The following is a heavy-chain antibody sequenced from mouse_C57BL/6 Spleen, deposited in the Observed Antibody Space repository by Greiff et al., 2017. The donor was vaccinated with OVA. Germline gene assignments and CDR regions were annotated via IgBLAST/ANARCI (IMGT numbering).Heavy chain of an antibody. CDR2: IDPEDGDT. CDR3: TTSTIVSYYFDY. V-gene: IGHV14-1*01. Sequence: EVKVEESGAELVRPGASVKLSCTASGFNIKDYYMHWVKQRPEQGLEWIGRIDPEDGDTEYAPKFQGKATMTADTSSNTAYLQLSSLTSEDTAVYYCTTSTIVSYYFDYWGQGTTLTVSS. CDR1: GFNIKDYY. J-gene: IGHJ2*01. D-gene: IGHD2-5*01.